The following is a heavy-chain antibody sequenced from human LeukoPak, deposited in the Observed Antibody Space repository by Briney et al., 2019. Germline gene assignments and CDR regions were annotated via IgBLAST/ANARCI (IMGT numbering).Heavy chain of an antibody. J-gene: IGHJ4*02. D-gene: IGHD2-2*01. CDR2: ISATGGTT. CDR3: ARDFYCSRTSCYAPSFDY. CDR1: GFTFSAFA. Sequence: PGGSLRLSCAASGFTFSAFAMSWVRQAPGKGLQWVSAISATGGTTYYADSVKGRFTSSRDNSKNTLYLQMKSLRAEDTAVYYCARDFYCSRTSCYAPSFDYWGQGTLVTVSS. V-gene: IGHV3-23*01.